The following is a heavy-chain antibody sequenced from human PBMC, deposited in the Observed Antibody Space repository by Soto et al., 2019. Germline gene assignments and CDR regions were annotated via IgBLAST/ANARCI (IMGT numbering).Heavy chain of an antibody. Sequence: SETLSLTCTVSGGSISSYYWSWIRQPPGKGLEWIGYIYYSGSTNYNPSPKSRITISVDTSKNQFSLKLRSVTAADTAVYYCARQGNCSSTSCYRFPNWFDPWGQGTLVTVSS. CDR3: ARQGNCSSTSCYRFPNWFDP. CDR2: IYYSGST. CDR1: GGSISSYY. V-gene: IGHV4-59*08. J-gene: IGHJ5*02. D-gene: IGHD2-2*01.